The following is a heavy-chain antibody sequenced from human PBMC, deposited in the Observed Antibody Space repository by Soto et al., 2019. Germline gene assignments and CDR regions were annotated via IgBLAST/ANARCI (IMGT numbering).Heavy chain of an antibody. CDR3: AKDPGIAAAGTRYFQH. J-gene: IGHJ1*01. Sequence: SGGSLRLSCAASGFTFSSYAMSWVRQAPGKGLEWVSAISGSGGSTYYADSVKGRFTISRDNSKNTLYLQMSSLRAEDTAVYYCAKDPGIAAAGTRYFQHWGQGTRVTVSS. CDR2: ISGSGGST. D-gene: IGHD6-13*01. V-gene: IGHV3-23*01. CDR1: GFTFSSYA.